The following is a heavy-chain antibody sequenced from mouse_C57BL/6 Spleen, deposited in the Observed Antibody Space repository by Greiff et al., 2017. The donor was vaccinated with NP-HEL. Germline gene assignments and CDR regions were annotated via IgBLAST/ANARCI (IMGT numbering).Heavy chain of an antibody. D-gene: IGHD2-3*01. CDR2: INPNNGGT. V-gene: IGHV1-18*01. CDR1: GYTFTDYN. J-gene: IGHJ2*01. Sequence: EVKLEESGPELVKPGASVKIPCKASGYTFTDYNMDWVKQSHGKSLEWIGDINPNNGGTIYNQKFKGKATLTVDKSSSTAYMELRSLTSEDTAVYYCARLYDGYYDYWGQGTTLTVSS. CDR3: ARLYDGYYDY.